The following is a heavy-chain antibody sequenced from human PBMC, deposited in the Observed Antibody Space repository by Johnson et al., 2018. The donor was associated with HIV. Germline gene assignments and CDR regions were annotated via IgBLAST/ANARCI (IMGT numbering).Heavy chain of an antibody. CDR3: TTPAGVVTAIRATYDAFDI. J-gene: IGHJ3*02. Sequence: VQLVESGGGLVKPGGSLRLPCAASGFTFSNYGMHWVRQAPGKGLEWVSYISGSGGTIYNADSVKGRFTISRDDSKNTLYLQMNSLKTEDTAVYYCTTPAGVVTAIRATYDAFDIWGQGTMVTVSS. CDR2: ISGSGGTI. V-gene: IGHV3-48*01. D-gene: IGHD2-21*02. CDR1: GFTFSNYG.